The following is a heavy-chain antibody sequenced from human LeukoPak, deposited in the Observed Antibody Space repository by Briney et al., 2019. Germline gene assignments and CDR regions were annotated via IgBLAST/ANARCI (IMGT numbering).Heavy chain of an antibody. CDR3: ARPRHYYGSGFDY. V-gene: IGHV4-39*01. D-gene: IGHD3-10*01. CDR2: IYYSGAT. J-gene: IGHJ4*02. CDR1: GGSISSFSYY. Sequence: SETLSLTCTVSGGSISSFSYYSGWIRQPPGKGLEWIGSIYYSGATYYNPSLKSRVTISVDTSKNQFSLKLSSVTVADTAVYYCARPRHYYGSGFDYWGQGTLVTVSS.